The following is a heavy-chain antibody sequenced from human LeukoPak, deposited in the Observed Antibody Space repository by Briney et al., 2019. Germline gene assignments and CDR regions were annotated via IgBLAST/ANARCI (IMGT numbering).Heavy chain of an antibody. CDR1: GYSFTSYW. D-gene: IGHD3-16*02. J-gene: IGHJ4*02. V-gene: IGHV5-51*01. Sequence: GESLKISCKGSGYSFTSYWIGWVRQMPGKGLEWMGIIYPGDSDTRYSPSFQGQVTISADKPISTAYLQWSSLKASDTAMYYCARLRQIMITFGGVIGPFDYWGQGTLVTVSS. CDR2: IYPGDSDT. CDR3: ARLRQIMITFGGVIGPFDY.